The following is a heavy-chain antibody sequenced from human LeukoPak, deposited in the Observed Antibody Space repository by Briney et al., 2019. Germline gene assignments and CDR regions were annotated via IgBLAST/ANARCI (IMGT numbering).Heavy chain of an antibody. CDR1: GFTFDDYA. V-gene: IGHV3-9*03. Sequence: PGRSLRLSSAASGFTFDDYAMHWVRQAPGKGLEWVSGISWNSGSIGYADSVKGRFTISRDNAKNSLYLQMNSLRAEDMALYYCAKAYSSGWYGYFDYWGQGTLVTVSS. CDR3: AKAYSSGWYGYFDY. CDR2: ISWNSGSI. J-gene: IGHJ4*02. D-gene: IGHD6-19*01.